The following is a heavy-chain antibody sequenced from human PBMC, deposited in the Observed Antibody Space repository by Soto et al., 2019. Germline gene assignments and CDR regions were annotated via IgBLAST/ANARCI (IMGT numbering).Heavy chain of an antibody. D-gene: IGHD7-27*01. J-gene: IGHJ2*01. CDR1: GGSISSGGYY. CDR3: ARDLSGGYRLWYFDL. Sequence: QVQLQESGPGLVKPSQTLSLTCTVSGGSISSGGYYWSWIRQHPGKGLEWIGYIYYSGSTYYNPSLKSRVTISVDTSKNQFALKLSSVTAADTAVYYCARDLSGGYRLWYFDLWGRGTLVTVSS. V-gene: IGHV4-31*03. CDR2: IYYSGST.